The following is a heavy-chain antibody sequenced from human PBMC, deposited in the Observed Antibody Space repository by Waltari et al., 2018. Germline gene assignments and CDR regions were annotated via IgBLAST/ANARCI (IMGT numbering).Heavy chain of an antibody. CDR2: IYYSGST. CDR1: GGSISSSSYY. CDR3: ARHDPSTVTDAFDI. J-gene: IGHJ3*02. V-gene: IGHV4-39*01. Sequence: QLQLQESGPGLVKPSETLSLTCTVSGGSISSSSYYWGWIRQPPGKGLEWIGSIYYSGSTYYNPSLKSRVTISVDTSKNQFSLKLSSVTAADTAVYYCARHDPSTVTDAFDIWGQGTMVTVSS. D-gene: IGHD4-4*01.